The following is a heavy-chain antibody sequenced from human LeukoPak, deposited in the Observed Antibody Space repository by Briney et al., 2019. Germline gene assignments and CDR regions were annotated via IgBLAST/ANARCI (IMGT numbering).Heavy chain of an antibody. V-gene: IGHV3-66*01. D-gene: IGHD5-12*01. J-gene: IGHJ4*02. Sequence: GGSLRLSCAASELLVNSNHMSWVRQAPGKGLEWVSIMYSGGATYYADSVKGRFTVSRDNSKNTLYLLMNSLRAEDTAVYYCARDSDIVATIGEFDYWGQGTLVTVSS. CDR2: MYSGGAT. CDR3: ARDSDIVATIGEFDY. CDR1: ELLVNSNH.